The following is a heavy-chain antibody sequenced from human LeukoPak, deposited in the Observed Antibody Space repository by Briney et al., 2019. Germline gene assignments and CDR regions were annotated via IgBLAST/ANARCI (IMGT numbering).Heavy chain of an antibody. J-gene: IGHJ4*02. D-gene: IGHD1-20*01. CDR1: GGTFSSYA. CDR2: IIPIFGTA. CDR3: ARETPAGITGTTLGY. Sequence: SVKVSCKASGGTFSSYAISWVRQAHGQGLEWMGGIIPIFGTANYAQKFQGRVTITTDESTSTAYMELSSLRSEDTAVYYCARETPAGITGTTLGYWGQGTLVTVSS. V-gene: IGHV1-69*05.